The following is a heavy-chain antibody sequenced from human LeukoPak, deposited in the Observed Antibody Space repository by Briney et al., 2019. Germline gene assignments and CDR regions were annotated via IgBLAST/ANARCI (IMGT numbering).Heavy chain of an antibody. Sequence: SETLSLTRTVSGGSISSYYWSWIRQPPGKGLEWIGYIYYSGSTNYNPSLKSRVTISVDTSKNQFSLKLSSVTAADTAVYYCARGKRVTMIPWFDPWGQGTLVTVSS. J-gene: IGHJ5*02. D-gene: IGHD3-22*01. V-gene: IGHV4-59*01. CDR2: IYYSGST. CDR3: ARGKRVTMIPWFDP. CDR1: GGSISSYY.